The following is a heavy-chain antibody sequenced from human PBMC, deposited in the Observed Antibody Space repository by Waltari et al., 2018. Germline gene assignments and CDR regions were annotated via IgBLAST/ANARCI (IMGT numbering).Heavy chain of an antibody. D-gene: IGHD2-15*01. CDR1: GLTFTGNV. V-gene: IGHV3-21*01. J-gene: IGHJ4*02. CDR2: ISSTSRHI. CDR3: ARGYCRGVICYFDF. Sequence: EVQLVEPGGGLVKPGGSLRLSCAASGLTFTGNVMNWVRQAPGQGLEGVSSISSTSRHIYHAHSVKGRFALSRDNAKNSAALQMNSLSSEDTAVYYCARGYCRGVICYFDFWGQGTLCTVSA.